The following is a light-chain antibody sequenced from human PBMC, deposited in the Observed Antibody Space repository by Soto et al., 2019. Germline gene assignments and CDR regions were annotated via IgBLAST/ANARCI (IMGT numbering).Light chain of an antibody. V-gene: IGKV3-11*01. CDR2: DAY. Sequence: ENVLTQSPGTLSLSPGDRATLSCRASQSFRGLLAWYQQKPGQAPRLLIYDAYNRATGIPPRFSGSGSGTDFTLTISSLEPEDSAVYYCQQRHMWPITFGQGTRLEIK. CDR1: QSFRGL. CDR3: QQRHMWPIT. J-gene: IGKJ5*01.